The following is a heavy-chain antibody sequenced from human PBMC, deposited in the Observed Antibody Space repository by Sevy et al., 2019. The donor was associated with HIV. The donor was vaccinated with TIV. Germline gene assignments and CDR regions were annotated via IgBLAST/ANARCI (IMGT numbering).Heavy chain of an antibody. CDR1: GFTFDDYA. J-gene: IGHJ3*02. CDR3: ASLPHYYDSSGYSAEDAFDI. CDR2: ISWNSGSI. Sequence: LRLSCAASGFTFDDYAMHWVRQAPGKGLEWVSGISWNSGSIGYADSVKGRFTISRDNAKNSLYLQMNSLRAEDTALYYCASLPHYYDSSGYSAEDAFDIWGQGTMVTVSS. D-gene: IGHD3-22*01. V-gene: IGHV3-9*01.